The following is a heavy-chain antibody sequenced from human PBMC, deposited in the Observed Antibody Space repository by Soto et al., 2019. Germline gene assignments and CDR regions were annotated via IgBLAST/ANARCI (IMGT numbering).Heavy chain of an antibody. CDR3: AKFFGQLWLLPFEY. CDR1: GFSFSDYA. CDR2: ISGGGGVT. V-gene: IGHV3-23*01. Sequence: GGSLRLSCAASGFSFSDYAMTWVRQAPGKGLEWVSTISGGGGVTYYADSVKGRFIISRDNSKNTVDLQMSALRAEDTAIYYCAKFFGQLWLLPFEYWGQGALVTVSS. D-gene: IGHD5-18*01. J-gene: IGHJ4*02.